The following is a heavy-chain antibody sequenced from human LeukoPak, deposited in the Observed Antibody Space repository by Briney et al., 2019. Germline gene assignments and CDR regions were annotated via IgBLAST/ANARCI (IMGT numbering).Heavy chain of an antibody. V-gene: IGHV1-46*01. Sequence: ASVKVSCKASEFTFTNYYIHWVRQAPGQGLEWMGMINPSGGSTSYAQKFQGRVTMTRDMSTSTVYMELSSLRSEDTAVYYCAREFGARPGACDIWGQGTMVTVSS. CDR3: AREFGARPGACDI. CDR1: EFTFTNYY. D-gene: IGHD3-3*01. CDR2: INPSGGST. J-gene: IGHJ3*02.